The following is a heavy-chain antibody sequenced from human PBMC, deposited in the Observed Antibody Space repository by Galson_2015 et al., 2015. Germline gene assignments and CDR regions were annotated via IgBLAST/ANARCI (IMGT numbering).Heavy chain of an antibody. V-gene: IGHV3-23*01. Sequence: SLRLSCAASGFTFSSYAMSWVRQAPGKGLEWVSAISGSGGSTYYADSVKGRFTISRDNSKNTLYLQMNSLRAEDTAVYYCAPRAQRNYYDSSGYYPVTFDYWGQGTLVTVSS. D-gene: IGHD3-22*01. CDR3: APRAQRNYYDSSGYYPVTFDY. CDR2: ISGSGGST. CDR1: GFTFSSYA. J-gene: IGHJ4*02.